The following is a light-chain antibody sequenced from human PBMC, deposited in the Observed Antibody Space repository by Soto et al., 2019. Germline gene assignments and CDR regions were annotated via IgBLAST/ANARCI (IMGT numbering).Light chain of an antibody. CDR2: EVS. CDR3: CSYAYSSLFYV. J-gene: IGLJ1*01. CDR1: SSDVGSYNL. Sequence: QSALTQPASVSGSPGQSITISCTGTSSDVGSYNLVSWYQQHPGKAPKLMIYEVSKRPSGVSNRFSGSKSGNTASLTISGLQAEDEADYYSCSYAYSSLFYVFVTGTKVTVL. V-gene: IGLV2-23*02.